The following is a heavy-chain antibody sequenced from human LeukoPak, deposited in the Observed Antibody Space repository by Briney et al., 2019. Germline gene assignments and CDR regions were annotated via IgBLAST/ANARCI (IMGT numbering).Heavy chain of an antibody. CDR2: IYSGGST. D-gene: IGHD3-16*01. J-gene: IGHJ4*02. V-gene: IGHV3-66*01. Sequence: PGGSLRLSCAASGFTVSSNYMSWVRQAPGKGLEWVSVIYSGGSTYYADSVKGRFTISRDNSKNTLYLQMNSLRAEDTAVYYCARDGYDYVWGTSVQAYWGQGTLVTVSS. CDR1: GFTVSSNY. CDR3: ARDGYDYVWGTSVQAY.